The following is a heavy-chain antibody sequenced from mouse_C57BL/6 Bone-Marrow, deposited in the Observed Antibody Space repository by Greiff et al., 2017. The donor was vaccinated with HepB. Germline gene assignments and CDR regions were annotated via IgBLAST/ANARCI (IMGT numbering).Heavy chain of an antibody. Sequence: QVQLQQSGAELARPGASVKLSCKASGYTFTSYGISWVKQRTGQGLEWIGEIYPRSGNSYYNEKFKGKATLTADKSSSTAYMELRSLTSEDSAVYFCASRGLGPFAYWGQGTLVTVSA. J-gene: IGHJ3*01. CDR2: IYPRSGNS. CDR3: ASRGLGPFAY. D-gene: IGHD4-1*01. V-gene: IGHV1-81*01. CDR1: GYTFTSYG.